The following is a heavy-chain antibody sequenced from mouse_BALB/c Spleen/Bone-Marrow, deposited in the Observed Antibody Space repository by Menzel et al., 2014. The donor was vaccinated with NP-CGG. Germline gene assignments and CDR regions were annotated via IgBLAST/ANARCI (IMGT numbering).Heavy chain of an antibody. CDR3: ARGPYYDYDDGGDY. D-gene: IGHD2-4*01. CDR1: GFSLTSYG. J-gene: IGHJ4*01. V-gene: IGHV2-9*02. CDR2: ICAGGST. Sequence: VQLQESGPGLVAPSQSLSITCTVSGFSLTSYGVHWVRQPPGKGLEWLGVICAGGSTNYNSALMSRLSISKDNSKSQVFLKMNSLQTDDTAMYYCARGPYYDYDDGGDYWGQGTSVTVSS.